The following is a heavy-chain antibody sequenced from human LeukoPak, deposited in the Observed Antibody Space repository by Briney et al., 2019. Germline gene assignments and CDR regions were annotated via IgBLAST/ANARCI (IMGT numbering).Heavy chain of an antibody. CDR2: IKEDGSET. Sequence: GGSLRLSCVASGLNFNSRWMDWVRRAPGQGLEWVASIKEDGSETHYVDSVRGRFTISRDNDKNSLYLQMNNLRAEDTAMYYCARGEGAYYYRMISWGQGTLVTVSS. CDR3: ARGEGAYYYRMIS. J-gene: IGHJ5*02. D-gene: IGHD3-22*01. V-gene: IGHV3-7*03. CDR1: GLNFNSRW.